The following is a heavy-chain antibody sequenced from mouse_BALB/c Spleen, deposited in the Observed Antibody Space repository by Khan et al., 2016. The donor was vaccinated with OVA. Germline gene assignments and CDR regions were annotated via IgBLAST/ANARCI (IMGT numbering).Heavy chain of an antibody. CDR2: IYPGGGYI. V-gene: IGHV1-63*02. D-gene: IGHD1-1*01. CDR1: GYTFTNYW. CDR3: TRSATWFFDV. Sequence: QVQLQQSGAELVRPGTSVKISCKTSGYTFTNYWLGWVKQRPGHGLEWIGDIYPGGGYINYNEKFKGRATLTVGTSSSTAYIQISGLSSEDSAVYFCTRSATWFFDVWGAGTTVTVSS. J-gene: IGHJ1*01.